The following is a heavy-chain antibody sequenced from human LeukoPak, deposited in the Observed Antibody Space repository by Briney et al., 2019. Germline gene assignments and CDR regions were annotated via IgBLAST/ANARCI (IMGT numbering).Heavy chain of an antibody. J-gene: IGHJ5*02. Sequence: GGSLRLSCAASGFTFSSYAMSWVRQAPGKGLEWVSTISGSGVSTHYADSVKGRFTISRDNSKNTLYVQMNSLRAEDTAVYYCAKALSSGYDFRFDPWGQGTLVTVSS. CDR3: AKALSSGYDFRFDP. CDR1: GFTFSSYA. V-gene: IGHV3-23*01. D-gene: IGHD5-12*01. CDR2: ISGSGVST.